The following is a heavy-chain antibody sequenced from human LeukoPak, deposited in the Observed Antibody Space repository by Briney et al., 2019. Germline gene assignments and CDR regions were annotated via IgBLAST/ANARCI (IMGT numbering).Heavy chain of an antibody. CDR3: ARGASGFLEWFIDY. CDR2: INAGNGNT. J-gene: IGHJ4*02. CDR1: GYTFTSYA. V-gene: IGHV1-3*01. Sequence: ASVKVSCKASGYTFTSYAMHWVRQAPGQRLEWMGWINAGNGNTKYSQKFQGRVTITRDTSASTAYMELCSLRSEDTAVYYCARGASGFLEWFIDYWGQGTLVTVSS. D-gene: IGHD3-3*01.